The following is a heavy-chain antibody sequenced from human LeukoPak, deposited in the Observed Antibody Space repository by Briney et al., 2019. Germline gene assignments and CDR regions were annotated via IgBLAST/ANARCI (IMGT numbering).Heavy chain of an antibody. Sequence: PGGSLRLSCVASGFKFDDYGMSWVRQAPGKGLELVCDINWNGAWTGYADSVKGRFTISRDNAKNSLYLQMNSLRADDTALYYCAGYYYDSSRGFDLWGQGTLVTVSA. CDR1: GFKFDDYG. D-gene: IGHD3-22*01. CDR3: AGYYYDSSRGFDL. J-gene: IGHJ5*02. CDR2: INWNGAWT. V-gene: IGHV3-20*04.